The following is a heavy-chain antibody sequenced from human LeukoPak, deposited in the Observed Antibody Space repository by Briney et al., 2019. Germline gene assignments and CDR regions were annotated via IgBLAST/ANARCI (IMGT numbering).Heavy chain of an antibody. CDR3: ARVTAQEQQLRYYYYMDV. J-gene: IGHJ6*03. V-gene: IGHV3-21*01. D-gene: IGHD6-13*01. CDR1: GFTFSSYS. Sequence: PGGSLRLSCAASGFTFSSYSMNWVRQAPGKGLEWVSSISSSSSYIYYADSVKGRFTISRDNAKNSLYLQMNSLRAEDTAVHYCARVTAQEQQLRYYYYMDVWGKGTTVTVSS. CDR2: ISSSSSYI.